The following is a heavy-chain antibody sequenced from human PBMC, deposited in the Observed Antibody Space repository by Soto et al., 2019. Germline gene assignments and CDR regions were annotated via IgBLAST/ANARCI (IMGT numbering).Heavy chain of an antibody. J-gene: IGHJ5*02. Sequence: SETLSLTCAVYGGSFSGYYWSWIRQPPGKGLEWIGEINHSGSTNYNPSLKSRVTISVDTSKNQFSLKLSSVTAADTAVYYCARARTYSSSWYRGNWFDPWGQGTLVTVSS. CDR3: ARARTYSSSWYRGNWFDP. CDR1: GGSFSGYY. CDR2: INHSGST. D-gene: IGHD6-13*01. V-gene: IGHV4-34*01.